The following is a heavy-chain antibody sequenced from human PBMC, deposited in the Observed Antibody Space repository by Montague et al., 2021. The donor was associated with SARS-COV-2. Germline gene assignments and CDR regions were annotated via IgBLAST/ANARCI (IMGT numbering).Heavy chain of an antibody. D-gene: IGHD4-11*01. CDR2: ISYGGIA. CDR1: GVSITSTNW. V-gene: IGHV4-4*02. Sequence: SETLSLTCAVSGVSITSTNWWSLVRQHPGKGLVWFGEISYGGIATYNQSRKSRATISMDRSRNLFSLKLSSVTAADTAIYYCAGKVLTVPADYWGQGTLVTVS. J-gene: IGHJ4*02. CDR3: AGKVLTVPADY.